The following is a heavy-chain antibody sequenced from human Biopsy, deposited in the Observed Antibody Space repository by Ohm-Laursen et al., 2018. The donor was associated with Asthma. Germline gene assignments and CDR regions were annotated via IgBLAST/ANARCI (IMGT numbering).Heavy chain of an antibody. CDR3: AREGVNYYDNSGYLEY. J-gene: IGHJ4*02. CDR2: ISSSGSTI. CDR1: GFTFSDYY. Sequence: GSLRLSCTASGFTFSDYYMSWIRQAPGKGLEWVSYISSSGSTIYYADSVKGRFTISRDNAKNSLYLQMNSLRAEDTAVYYCAREGVNYYDNSGYLEYWGQGTLVTVSS. V-gene: IGHV3-11*01. D-gene: IGHD3-22*01.